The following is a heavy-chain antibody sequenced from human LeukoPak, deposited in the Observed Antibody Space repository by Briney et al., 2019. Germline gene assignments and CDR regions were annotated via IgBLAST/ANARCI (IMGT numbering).Heavy chain of an antibody. CDR1: GSTFSSYA. D-gene: IGHD3-3*01. Sequence: GGSLRLSCAASGSTFSSYAMSWVRQAPGKGLEWASAISGSGGSTYYADSVKGRLTISRDNSKSTLYLQMNSLRAEDTAVYYCAKSPSFGVVIMYYFDYWGQGTLVTVSS. V-gene: IGHV3-23*01. J-gene: IGHJ4*02. CDR3: AKSPSFGVVIMYYFDY. CDR2: ISGSGGST.